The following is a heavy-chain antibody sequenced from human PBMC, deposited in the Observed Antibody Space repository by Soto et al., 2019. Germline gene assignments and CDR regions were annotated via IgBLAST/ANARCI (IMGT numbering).Heavy chain of an antibody. CDR3: AKDLDDYSSAIDF. CDR1: GFMFSNYA. J-gene: IGHJ4*02. CDR2: LSSGGDTT. D-gene: IGHD4-4*01. Sequence: EVQLLQSEGGLVQPGGSLRLSCTASGFMFSNYAMNWVRQGPGKGLEWVSVLSSGGDTTYYADSVKGRFTISRDNSKNTLYLEMNSLRAEDTAVYYCAKDLDDYSSAIDFWGQGTLVTVSS. V-gene: IGHV3-23*01.